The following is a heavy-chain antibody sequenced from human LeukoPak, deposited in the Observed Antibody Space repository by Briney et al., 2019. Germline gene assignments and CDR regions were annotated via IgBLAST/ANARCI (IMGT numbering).Heavy chain of an antibody. V-gene: IGHV3-48*03. Sequence: GGSLRLSCAASGFTFSSYEMNWVRQAPGKGLEWVSYISSSGSTIYYADSVKGRFTISRDNAKNSLYLQMNSLRAEETAVYYCARLRGYSYGYDFDSWGQGNLVTVSS. J-gene: IGHJ4*02. D-gene: IGHD5-18*01. CDR2: ISSSGSTI. CDR1: GFTFSSYE. CDR3: ARLRGYSYGYDFDS.